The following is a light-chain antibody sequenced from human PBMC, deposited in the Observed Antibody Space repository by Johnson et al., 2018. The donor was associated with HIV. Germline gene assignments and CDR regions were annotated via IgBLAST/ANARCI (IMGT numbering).Light chain of an antibody. V-gene: IGLV1-51*01. Sequence: QPVLTQPPSVSAAPGQKVTISCSGTSSNIGNNYVSWYQQFPGTAPKLVIYDNNNRPSGIPDRFSGSKSGTSATLGITGLQPGDEAVYFCGTWDSSLTGFVFGPGTEFTVL. J-gene: IGLJ1*01. CDR3: GTWDSSLTGFV. CDR1: SSNIGNNY. CDR2: DNN.